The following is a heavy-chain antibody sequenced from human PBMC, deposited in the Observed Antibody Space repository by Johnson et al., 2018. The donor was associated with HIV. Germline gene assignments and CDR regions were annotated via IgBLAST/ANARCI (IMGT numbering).Heavy chain of an antibody. CDR3: ARSPGIVGAKGDAFDI. D-gene: IGHD1-26*01. Sequence: VQLVESGGGVVRPGGSLRLSCAASGFTFSNYIMNWVRQAPGKGLEWVSGLIDNTASATYYADSVKGRFTVTRDESKNTLYLQMNSLRAEDTAVYYCARSPGIVGAKGDAFDIWGQGTMVTVSS. CDR2: LIDNTASAT. V-gene: IGHV3-23*05. J-gene: IGHJ3*02. CDR1: GFTFSNYI.